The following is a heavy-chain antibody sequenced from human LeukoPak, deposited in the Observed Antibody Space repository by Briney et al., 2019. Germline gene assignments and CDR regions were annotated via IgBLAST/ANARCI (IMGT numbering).Heavy chain of an antibody. J-gene: IGHJ3*02. CDR2: FDPEDGET. CDR1: GYTLTELS. V-gene: IGHV1-24*01. D-gene: IGHD3-10*01. CDR3: ATGLMVRGVLDAFDI. Sequence: GASAKVSNKVSGYTLTELSMHCVRHVPEKGPEWMGGFDPEDGETIYAQKFQGRVTMTEDTSTDTAYMELSSLRSEDTAVYYCATGLMVRGVLDAFDIWGQGTMVTVSS.